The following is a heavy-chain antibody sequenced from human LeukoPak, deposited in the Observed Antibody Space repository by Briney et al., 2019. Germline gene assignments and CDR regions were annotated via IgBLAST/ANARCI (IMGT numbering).Heavy chain of an antibody. CDR2: IIPKFGTV. D-gene: IGHD3-22*01. Sequence: SVKVSCTASGGTFSSNAISWVRQAPRQGLEWMGGIIPKFGTVNYAQKFQGRVTITADKSTSTAYMELSSLRSEDTAVYYCARDQRDDSSDSGWGQGTLVTVSS. CDR3: ARDQRDDSSDSG. J-gene: IGHJ4*02. V-gene: IGHV1-69*06. CDR1: GGTFSSNA.